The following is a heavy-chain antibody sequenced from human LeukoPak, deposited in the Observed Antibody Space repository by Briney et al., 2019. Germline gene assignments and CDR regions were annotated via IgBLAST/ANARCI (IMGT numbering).Heavy chain of an antibody. V-gene: IGHV3-30*02. CDR1: GFTFRNYG. Sequence: GGSLRLSFAASGFTFRNYGMPWVRQAPGKGLGWVAFIRYDGSNKYYADSVKGRFAISRDNSKNTLYLQMNSLRAEDTAVYYCAKGTVMATVTTWGWGQGTLVTVSS. D-gene: IGHD4-17*01. CDR3: AKGTVMATVTTWG. CDR2: IRYDGSNK. J-gene: IGHJ4*02.